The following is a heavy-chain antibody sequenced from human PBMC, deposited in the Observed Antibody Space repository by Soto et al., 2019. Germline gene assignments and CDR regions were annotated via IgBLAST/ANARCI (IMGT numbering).Heavy chain of an antibody. CDR1: XXSISSSNW. V-gene: IGHV4-4*02. D-gene: IGHD6-13*01. CDR3: AIVAIAAAFDYYYGMAV. CDR2: IYHSGST. J-gene: IGHJ6*02. Sequence: SETXXXXWAGSXXSISSSNWWSWVRQPPGKGLEWSGEIYHSGSTNYNPSLKSRVTISVDKSKNQFSLKLSSVTAADTAVYYCAIVAIAAAFDYYYGMAVWGQGTTVTVSS.